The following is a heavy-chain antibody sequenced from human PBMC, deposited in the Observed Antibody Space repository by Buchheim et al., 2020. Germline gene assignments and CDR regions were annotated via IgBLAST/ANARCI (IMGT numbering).Heavy chain of an antibody. Sequence: QVQLVESGGGVVQPGRSLRLSCAASGFTFSSYGMHWVRQAPGKGLEWVAIIWYDGSNKYYADSVKGRFTISRDNSKNTLSLQMNSLRAEDTAVYYCAITMVRGPFDYWGQGTL. CDR1: GFTFSSYG. V-gene: IGHV3-33*01. J-gene: IGHJ4*02. CDR3: AITMVRGPFDY. D-gene: IGHD3-10*01. CDR2: IWYDGSNK.